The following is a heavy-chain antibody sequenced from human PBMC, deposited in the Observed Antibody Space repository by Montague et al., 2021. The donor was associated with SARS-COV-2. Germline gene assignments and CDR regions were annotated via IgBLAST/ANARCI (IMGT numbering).Heavy chain of an antibody. V-gene: IGHV2-5*02. Sequence: PALVNPTQTLTLTCTFSGFSRSTSGVGVGWIRQPPGKALEWLALIYWDDDKRYSPSLKSRLTITKDTSKNQVVLTMTNMDPVDTATYYCAHKTGLRYFDWLFQTNPTGGYFDLWGRGTLVTVSS. CDR3: AHKTGLRYFDWLFQTNPTGGYFDL. D-gene: IGHD3-9*01. J-gene: IGHJ2*01. CDR1: GFSRSTSGVG. CDR2: IYWDDDK.